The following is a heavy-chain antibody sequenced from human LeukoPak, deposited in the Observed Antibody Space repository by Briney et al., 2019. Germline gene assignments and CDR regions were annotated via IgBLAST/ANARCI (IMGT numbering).Heavy chain of an antibody. V-gene: IGHV3-23*01. CDR1: GFTFSSYG. D-gene: IGHD1-26*01. CDR2: ISGSGGST. Sequence: GGSLRLSCAASGFTFSSYGMSWVRQAPGKGLEWVSAISGSGGSTYYAESVKGRFTISRDNSKNTLYLQMNSLRAEDTAVYYCARGGSYLSAFDIWGQGTMVTVSS. CDR3: ARGGSYLSAFDI. J-gene: IGHJ3*02.